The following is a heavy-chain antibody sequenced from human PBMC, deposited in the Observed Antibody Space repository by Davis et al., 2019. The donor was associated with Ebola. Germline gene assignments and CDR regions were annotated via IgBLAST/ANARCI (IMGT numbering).Heavy chain of an antibody. CDR2: INPNSGGT. V-gene: IGHV1-2*04. Sequence: ASVKVSCKASGYTFTSYGISWVRQAPGQGLEWMGWINPNSGGTNYAQKFQGWVTMTRDTSISTAYMELSRLRSDDTAVYYCARVGGYDVFDYYGMDVWGQGTTVTVSS. D-gene: IGHD5-12*01. CDR1: GYTFTSYG. J-gene: IGHJ6*02. CDR3: ARVGGYDVFDYYGMDV.